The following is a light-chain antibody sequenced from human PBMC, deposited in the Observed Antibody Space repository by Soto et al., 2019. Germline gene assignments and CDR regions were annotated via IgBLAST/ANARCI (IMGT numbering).Light chain of an antibody. J-gene: IGKJ1*01. CDR2: GAS. CDR1: QSVSSN. V-gene: IGKV3-15*01. Sequence: EIVMTQSPATLSVSPGERATFSCRASQSVSSNLAWYQQKPGQAPRLLIYGASIRATGIPARFSGSGSGTEFTLTISSLQSEDFAVYYCQQYNDWPLTFGQGTKVDIK. CDR3: QQYNDWPLT.